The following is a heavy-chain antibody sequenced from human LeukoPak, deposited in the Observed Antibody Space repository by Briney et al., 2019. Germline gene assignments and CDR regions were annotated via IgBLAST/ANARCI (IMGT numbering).Heavy chain of an antibody. CDR3: ARHWRAGYSIDS. D-gene: IGHD3-9*01. CDR1: AFTFRTYW. V-gene: IGHV3-7*05. Sequence: GGSLRLSCVASAFTFRTYWMSWVRQAPGKGLEWVAMIKPDGSEKYYVDSVKGLFTISRDNAKNSLYLQMTSLRADDTALYFCARHWRAGYSIDSWGQGTLVTVSS. CDR2: IKPDGSEK. J-gene: IGHJ4*02.